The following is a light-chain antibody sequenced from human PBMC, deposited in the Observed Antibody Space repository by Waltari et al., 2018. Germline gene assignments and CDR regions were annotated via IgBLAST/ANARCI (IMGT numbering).Light chain of an antibody. CDR3: QQRSNWPPTWT. J-gene: IGKJ1*01. Sequence: DIQMTQSPSSLSASVGDRVTITCRASQSISNYLNWYQQRPGKAPKVLIYAASTLQSGVPSRFSGSGSGTDFTLTISSLEPEDFAVYYCQQRSNWPPTWTFGQGTKVEIK. V-gene: IGKV1-39*01. CDR1: QSISNY. CDR2: AAS.